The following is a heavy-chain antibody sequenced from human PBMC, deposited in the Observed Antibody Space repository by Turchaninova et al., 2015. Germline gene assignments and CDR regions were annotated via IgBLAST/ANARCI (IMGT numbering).Heavy chain of an antibody. Sequence: EVQLVESGGGLVQPGGSLRLSCVGSGFSISSYSLNWVRQAPGRGLEWLSYISCGSSTKHYADSVKGRFTISSDNAKNSGFLHINSLRAEDTAVYFCARRAYGDYDSVSGYFQYWGQGTLVTVSS. J-gene: IGHJ1*01. CDR2: ISCGSSTK. CDR1: GFSISSYS. V-gene: IGHV3-48*04. D-gene: IGHD4-17*01. CDR3: ARRAYGDYDSVSGYFQY.